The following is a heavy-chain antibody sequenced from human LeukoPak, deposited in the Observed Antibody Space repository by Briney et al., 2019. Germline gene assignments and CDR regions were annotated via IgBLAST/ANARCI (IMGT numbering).Heavy chain of an antibody. CDR1: GYTLTELS. D-gene: IGHD3-9*01. Sequence: ASVKVSCKVSGYTLTELSMHWVRQAPGEGLEWMGGFDPEDGETIYAQKFQGRVTMTEDTSTDTAYMELSSLRSEDTAVYYCATSRVLRYFDWLFPLGFDYWGQGTLVTVSS. J-gene: IGHJ4*02. V-gene: IGHV1-24*01. CDR2: FDPEDGET. CDR3: ATSRVLRYFDWLFPLGFDY.